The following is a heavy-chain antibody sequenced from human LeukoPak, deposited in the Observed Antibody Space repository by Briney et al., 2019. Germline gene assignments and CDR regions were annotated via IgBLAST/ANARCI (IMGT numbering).Heavy chain of an antibody. D-gene: IGHD3-22*01. CDR3: ARTLHYYASSGFAY. CDR1: GGTFSSYA. J-gene: IGHJ4*02. CDR2: IIPIFGIA. V-gene: IGHV1-69*04. Sequence: SVKVSCTASGGTFSSYAISWVRQAPGQGLEWMGRIIPIFGIANYAQKFQGRVTITADKSTSTAYMELSSLRSEDTAVYYCARTLHYYASSGFAYGGQGTLVTVSS.